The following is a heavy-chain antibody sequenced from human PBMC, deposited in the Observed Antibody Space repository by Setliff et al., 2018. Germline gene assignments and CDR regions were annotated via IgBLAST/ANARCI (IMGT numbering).Heavy chain of an antibody. CDR3: ARGGSPDCSTAGCRYGDYVY. CDR2: INPSGGLT. J-gene: IGHJ4*02. Sequence: GASVKVSCKASGYTLTKYYMHWVRQAPGQGLEWMGIINPSGGLTRYAQKFQGRVTMTRDTSTSTVYMELSSLRSEDTAVYYCARGGSPDCSTAGCRYGDYVYWGQGTQVTVSS. V-gene: IGHV1-46*03. CDR1: GYTLTKYY. D-gene: IGHD2-2*01.